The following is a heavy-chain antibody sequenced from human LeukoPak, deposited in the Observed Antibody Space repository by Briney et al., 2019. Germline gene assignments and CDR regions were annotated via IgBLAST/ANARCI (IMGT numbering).Heavy chain of an antibody. CDR1: GGSFSGYY. D-gene: IGHD3-22*01. CDR2: INHSGST. CDR3: ARGRGTYYYDSSGRNYFDY. J-gene: IGHJ4*02. V-gene: IGHV4-34*01. Sequence: SETLSLTCAVYGGSFSGYYWSWIRQPPGKGLEWIGEINHSGSTNYNPSLKSRVTISVDTSKNQFSLKLSSVTAADTAVYYCARGRGTYYYDSSGRNYFDYWGQGTLVTVSS.